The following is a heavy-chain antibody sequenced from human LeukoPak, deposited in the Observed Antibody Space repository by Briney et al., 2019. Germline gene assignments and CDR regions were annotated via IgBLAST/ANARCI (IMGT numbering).Heavy chain of an antibody. CDR2: IYTSGST. J-gene: IGHJ5*02. Sequence: SETLSLTCTVSGGSISSGSYYWSWIRQPAGKGLEWIGRIYTSGSTNYNPSLKSRVTISVDTSKNQFSLKLSSVTAADTAVYYCARDSPGYDFWSGYYRLSNWFDPWGQGTLVTVSS. CDR3: ARDSPGYDFWSGYYRLSNWFDP. CDR1: GGSISSGSYY. V-gene: IGHV4-61*02. D-gene: IGHD3-3*01.